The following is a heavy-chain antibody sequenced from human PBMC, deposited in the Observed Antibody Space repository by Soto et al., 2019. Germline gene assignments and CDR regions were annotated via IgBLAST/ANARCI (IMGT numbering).Heavy chain of an antibody. D-gene: IGHD2-21*02. Sequence: ASVKVSCKASGGTFSSYAISWVRQAPGQGLEWMGGIIPIFGTANYAQKFQGRVTITADESTSTAYMELSSLRSEDTAVYYCAEWRYCGGDCYPNHYYGMDVWGQGTTVTVSS. CDR2: IIPIFGTA. V-gene: IGHV1-69*13. J-gene: IGHJ6*02. CDR1: GGTFSSYA. CDR3: AEWRYCGGDCYPNHYYGMDV.